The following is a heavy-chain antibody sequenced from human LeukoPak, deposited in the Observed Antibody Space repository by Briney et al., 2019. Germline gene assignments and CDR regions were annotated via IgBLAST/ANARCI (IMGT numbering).Heavy chain of an antibody. D-gene: IGHD3-22*01. CDR1: GYTFTGHY. Sequence: GASVRVSCKASGYTFTGHYVHWVRQAPGQGLEWMAWINPNSGATNYAQRFQGRVSVTRDTSITTVYMDLSSLTSDDTAVYFCARNTADYESSGYYPFDVWGRGTTVTVSS. V-gene: IGHV1-2*02. J-gene: IGHJ3*01. CDR3: ARNTADYESSGYYPFDV. CDR2: INPNSGAT.